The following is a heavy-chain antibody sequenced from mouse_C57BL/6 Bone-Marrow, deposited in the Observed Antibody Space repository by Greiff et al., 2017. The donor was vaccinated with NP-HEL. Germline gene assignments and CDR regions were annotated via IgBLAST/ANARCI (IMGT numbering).Heavy chain of an antibody. CDR1: GFNINNTY. V-gene: IGHV14-3*01. D-gene: IGHD1-1*01. J-gene: IGHJ2*01. Sequence: EVQLQQSVAELVRPGASVKFSCTASGFNINNTYMHWVKQRPEQGLEWIGRIDPANGNTKYAPKFQGKATITADTSSNTAYLQLSSLTSEDTAIYYSASYYGRSGGFDLDYWGQGTTLTVSS. CDR2: IDPANGNT. CDR3: ASYYGRSGGFDLDY.